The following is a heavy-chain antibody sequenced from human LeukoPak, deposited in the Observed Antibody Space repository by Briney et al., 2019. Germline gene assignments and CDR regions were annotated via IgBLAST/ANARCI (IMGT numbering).Heavy chain of an antibody. CDR3: ARSRYSSDWYDY. J-gene: IGHJ4*02. CDR1: GGSISSYY. D-gene: IGHD6-19*01. Sequence: SETLSLTCTVSGGSISSYYWSWIRQPPGKGLEWIGYIYYSGSTNYNPSLKSRVTISVDTSKNQFSLKLSSVTAADTAVYYCARSRYSSDWYDYWGQGTLVTVSS. V-gene: IGHV4-59*01. CDR2: IYYSGST.